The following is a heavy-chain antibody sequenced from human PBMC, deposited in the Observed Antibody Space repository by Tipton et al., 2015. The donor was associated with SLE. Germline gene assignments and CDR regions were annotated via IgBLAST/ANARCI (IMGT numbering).Heavy chain of an antibody. J-gene: IGHJ2*01. V-gene: IGHV3-7*01. D-gene: IGHD6-13*01. Sequence: SLRLSCAASGFTFSTYWMSWVRQAPGKGLEWVANINQDGSEKYYVDSVKGRFTVSRDNAKNSLYLQMNSLRAEDTAVYYCARGSSSWHYWYFDLWGRGTLVTVSS. CDR1: GFTFSTYW. CDR3: ARGSSSWHYWYFDL. CDR2: INQDGSEK.